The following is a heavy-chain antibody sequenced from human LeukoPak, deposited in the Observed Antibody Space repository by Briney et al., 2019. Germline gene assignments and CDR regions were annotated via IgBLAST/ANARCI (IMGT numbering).Heavy chain of an antibody. V-gene: IGHV3-23*01. J-gene: IGHJ4*02. CDR1: GFTFSSYA. Sequence: NPGGSLSLSCAASGFTFSSYAMSWVRQAPGKGLEWVSALSDSGGSTYYADSVKGRFTISRDNSKNTLYLQMNSLRAEDTAVYYCAKARTYQLVDVDYWGQGTLVTVSS. D-gene: IGHD2-2*01. CDR3: AKARTYQLVDVDY. CDR2: LSDSGGST.